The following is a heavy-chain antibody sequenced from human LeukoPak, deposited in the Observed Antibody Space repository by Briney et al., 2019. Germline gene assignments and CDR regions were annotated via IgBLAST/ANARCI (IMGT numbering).Heavy chain of an antibody. CDR3: ARGSSFDCSSTSCYLYYYYGMDV. Sequence: SVKLSCKASGGTFISYAISWVRQAPGQGLEWMGGIIPIFGTANYAQKFQGRVTITADESTSTAYMELSSLRSEDTAVYYCARGSSFDCSSTSCYLYYYYGMDVWGQGTTVTVSS. D-gene: IGHD2-2*01. CDR1: GGTFISYA. J-gene: IGHJ6*02. V-gene: IGHV1-69*13. CDR2: IIPIFGTA.